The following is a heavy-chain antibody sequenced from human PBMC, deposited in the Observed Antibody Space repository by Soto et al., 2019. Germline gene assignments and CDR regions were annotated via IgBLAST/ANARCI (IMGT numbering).Heavy chain of an antibody. V-gene: IGHV4-59*01. CDR2: IYYSGST. J-gene: IGHJ6*03. CDR3: AYGSGSYYKPYYYYYMDV. Sequence: QVQLQESGPGLLKPSETLSLTCTVSGGSISSYYWSWIRQPPGKGLEWIGYIYYSGSTNYNPSLKSRVTISVDTSKNQFSLKLSSVTAADTAVYYCAYGSGSYYKPYYYYYMDVWGKGTTVTVSS. CDR1: GGSISSYY. D-gene: IGHD3-10*01.